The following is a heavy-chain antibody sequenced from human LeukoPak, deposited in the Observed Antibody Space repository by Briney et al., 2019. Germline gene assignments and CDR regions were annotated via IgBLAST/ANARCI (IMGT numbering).Heavy chain of an antibody. CDR1: GFTFSDYY. D-gene: IGHD5-18*01. CDR3: ARNMDSYGPSSSDY. J-gene: IGHJ4*02. Sequence: GSLRLSCAASGFTFSDYYMSWIRQAPGKGLEWVANIKQDGSEKYYVDSVKGRFTISRDNAKNSLYLQMNSLRAEDTAVYHCARNMDSYGPSSSDYWGQGTLVTVSS. V-gene: IGHV3-7*01. CDR2: IKQDGSEK.